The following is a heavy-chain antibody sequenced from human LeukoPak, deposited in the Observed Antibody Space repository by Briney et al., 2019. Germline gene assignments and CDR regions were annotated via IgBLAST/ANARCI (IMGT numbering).Heavy chain of an antibody. CDR2: INPNAGST. CDR1: GYTFTCYY. CDR3: ARDQQYSPGYVY. Sequence: ASVKVSCKASGYTFTCYYMHWVRQAPGQGLEWMGIINPNAGSTTYAEKFQARVKMTSDTSTGTVYMELSRLRSEDTAVYFCARDQQYSPGYVYWGQGTLVTVSS. V-gene: IGHV1-46*01. J-gene: IGHJ4*02. D-gene: IGHD2-8*02.